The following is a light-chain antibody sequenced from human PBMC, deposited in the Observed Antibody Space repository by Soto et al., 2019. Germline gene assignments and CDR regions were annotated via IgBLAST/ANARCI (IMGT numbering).Light chain of an antibody. CDR1: QSISSY. CDR2: AAS. CDR3: QQSYSTPYT. J-gene: IGKJ2*01. V-gene: IGKV1-39*01. Sequence: DIQMTQSPSSLSASVGDRVTITCRASQSISSYLNWYQQKPGKAPKLLIYAASSLQSGVPSRFSGSGSGTDFTLTISSLQPEDFATYYCQQSYSTPYTFGQWTKLAIK.